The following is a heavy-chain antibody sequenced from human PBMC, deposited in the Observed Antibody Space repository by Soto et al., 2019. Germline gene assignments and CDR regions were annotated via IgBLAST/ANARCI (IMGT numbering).Heavy chain of an antibody. CDR3: AGHDGDAFDI. Sequence: PSETLSLTCTVSGGSISSYYWSWIRQPPGKGLEWIGYIYYSGSTNYNPSLKSRVTISVDTSKNQFSLKLSSVTAADTAVYYCAGHDGDAFDIWGQGTMVTVSS. CDR2: IYYSGST. V-gene: IGHV4-59*08. CDR1: GGSISSYY. J-gene: IGHJ3*02.